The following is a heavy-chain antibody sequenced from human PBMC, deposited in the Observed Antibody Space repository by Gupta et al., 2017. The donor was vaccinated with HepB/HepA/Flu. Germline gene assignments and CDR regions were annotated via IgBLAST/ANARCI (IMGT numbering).Heavy chain of an antibody. D-gene: IGHD7-27*01. CDR3: VRDGHFGSYWGAWDY. J-gene: IGHJ4*02. CDR2: IGDSGSPI. CDR1: GFTFNNYE. V-gene: IGHV3-48*03. Sequence: EVQLVESGGDLVQPGGSLRLSCAASGFTFNNYEMIWVRQAPGKGLEWISYIGDSGSPIYYADSVKGRFAASRDNAKASLYLQMNSLRAEDTALYYCVRDGHFGSYWGAWDYWGQGALVTVSS.